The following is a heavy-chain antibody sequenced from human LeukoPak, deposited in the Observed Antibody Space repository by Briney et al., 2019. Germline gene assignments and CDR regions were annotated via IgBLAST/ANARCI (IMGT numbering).Heavy chain of an antibody. CDR3: ARVVPEDIVVVPAAMGWFDP. D-gene: IGHD2-2*01. Sequence: SETLSLNCAVSGYSICSGHYWGWIRQPPGKGLEWIGSIYHSGSTYYNPSLKSRVTISVDTSKNQFSLKLSSVTAADTAVYYCARVVPEDIVVVPAAMGWFDPWGQGTLVTVSS. CDR2: IYHSGST. J-gene: IGHJ5*02. CDR1: GYSICSGHY. V-gene: IGHV4-38-2*01.